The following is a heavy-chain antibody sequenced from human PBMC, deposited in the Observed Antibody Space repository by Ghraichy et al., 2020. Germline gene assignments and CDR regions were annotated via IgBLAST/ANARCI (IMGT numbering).Heavy chain of an antibody. J-gene: IGHJ5*02. V-gene: IGHV1-8*01. CDR1: GYTFTSYD. Sequence: ASVKVSCKASGYTFTSYDINWVRQATGQGLEWMGWMNPNSGNTGYAQKFQGRVTMTRNTSISTAYMELSSLRSEDTAVYYCARVFPGIWCSSTSCYTRPNWFDPWGQGTLVTVSS. CDR2: MNPNSGNT. D-gene: IGHD2-2*02. CDR3: ARVFPGIWCSSTSCYTRPNWFDP.